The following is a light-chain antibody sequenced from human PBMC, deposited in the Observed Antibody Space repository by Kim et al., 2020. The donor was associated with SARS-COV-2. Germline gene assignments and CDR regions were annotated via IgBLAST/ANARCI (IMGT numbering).Light chain of an antibody. CDR3: QVWDSSSDHRVV. Sequence: PGKECRFSCGGNSIGSRSVHRYQQKSGQAPVLVMFYDSDRPSGIPERFSGSNSGNTATLTISRVEAGDEADYFCQVWDSSSDHRVVFGGGTQLTVL. V-gene: IGLV3-21*01. CDR2: YDS. J-gene: IGLJ2*01. CDR1: SIGSRS.